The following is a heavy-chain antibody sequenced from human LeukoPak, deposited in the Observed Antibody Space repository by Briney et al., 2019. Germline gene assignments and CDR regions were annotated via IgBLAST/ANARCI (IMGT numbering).Heavy chain of an antibody. CDR3: ARESGSVTSEVDFDY. J-gene: IGHJ4*02. Sequence: GGSLRLSCAASGFTVGSNYMSWVRQAPGKGLEWVATIRQDGSQKYYVDSVKGRFTISRDNAKNSLYLQMNSLRAEDTAVYYCARESGSVTSEVDFDYWGQGTLVTVSS. CDR1: GFTVGSNY. CDR2: IRQDGSQK. V-gene: IGHV3-7*01. D-gene: IGHD4-17*01.